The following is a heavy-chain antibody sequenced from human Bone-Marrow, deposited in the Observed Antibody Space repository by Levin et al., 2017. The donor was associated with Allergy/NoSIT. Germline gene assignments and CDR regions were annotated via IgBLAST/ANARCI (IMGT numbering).Heavy chain of an antibody. CDR1: GFTFSSYA. J-gene: IGHJ2*01. V-gene: IGHV3-23*01. Sequence: GESLKISCAASGFTFSSYAMSWVRQAPGKGLEWVSAISGSGGSTYYADSVKGRFTISRDNSKNTLYLQMNSLRAEDTAVYYCAKRAGPEKRVWSGYFAHGGFDLWGRGTLVTVSS. D-gene: IGHD3-3*01. CDR3: AKRAGPEKRVWSGYFAHGGFDL. CDR2: ISGSGGST.